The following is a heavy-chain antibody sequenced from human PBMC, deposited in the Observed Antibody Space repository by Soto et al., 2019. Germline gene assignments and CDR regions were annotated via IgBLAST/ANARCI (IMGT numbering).Heavy chain of an antibody. CDR3: AQTGYSSSWYVP. J-gene: IGHJ5*02. CDR1: GGTFSSDA. CDR2: IIPIFGTA. Sequence: SVKVSCKASGGTFSSDASSWVRQAPGQGLEWMGGIIPIFGTANYAQKFQGRVTITADESTSTAYMELSSLRSEDTAVYYCAQTGYSSSWYVPWGQGTLVTVSS. D-gene: IGHD6-13*01. V-gene: IGHV1-69*13.